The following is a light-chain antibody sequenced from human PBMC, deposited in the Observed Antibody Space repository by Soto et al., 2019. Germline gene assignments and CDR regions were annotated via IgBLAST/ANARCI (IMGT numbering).Light chain of an antibody. CDR3: SSYTDSRTYVI. V-gene: IGLV2-14*01. Sequence: QSVLTQPASVSGSPGQSITISCTGTGSDIGDYNYVSWYQQQPGKAPKLMIYEVSNRPSGVSNRFSGSKSGNTASLTISGLQAEDEADYYCSSYTDSRTYVIFGGGTKVTVL. CDR2: EVS. J-gene: IGLJ2*01. CDR1: GSDIGDYNY.